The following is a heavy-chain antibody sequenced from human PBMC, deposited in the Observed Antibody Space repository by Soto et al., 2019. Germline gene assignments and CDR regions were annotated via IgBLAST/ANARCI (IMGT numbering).Heavy chain of an antibody. CDR3: ARDHPHSYGVYYFDY. CDR1: GGSIINYY. V-gene: IGHV4-59*01. Sequence: SETLSVTCTVSGGSIINYYWNWIRQSPWKGLEWIGYIYSSGSTHYNPSLQNRVTISIDTSKNQVSLNVNSVTAADTAVYYCARDHPHSYGVYYFDYWGQGTPVT. CDR2: IYSSGST. D-gene: IGHD5-18*01. J-gene: IGHJ4*02.